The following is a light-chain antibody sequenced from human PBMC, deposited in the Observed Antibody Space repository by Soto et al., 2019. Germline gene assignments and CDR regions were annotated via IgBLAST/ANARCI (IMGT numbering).Light chain of an antibody. CDR2: AVS. V-gene: IGKV1-12*01. J-gene: IGKJ3*01. CDR1: QGINSW. CDR3: QQTNNFPTT. Sequence: DVQMTQSPSYVSASVGDRVTITCRASQGINSWLAWFQQKPGKAPKLLISAVSKLQDGVPSRFSGSGSGTNFTLTITSLQPEDFATYYCQQTNNFPTTCGPGTKVESK.